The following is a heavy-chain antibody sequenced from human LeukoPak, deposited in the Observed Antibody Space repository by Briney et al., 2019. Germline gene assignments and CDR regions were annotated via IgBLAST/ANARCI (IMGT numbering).Heavy chain of an antibody. J-gene: IGHJ6*02. D-gene: IGHD3-9*01. CDR3: ARDEEYDILTRYYMYGMDV. CDR2: ISSSSSYI. CDR1: GFTFSSYS. Sequence: GGSLRLSCAASGFTFSSYSMNWVRQAPGKGLEWVSSISSSSSYIYYADSVKGRFTISRDNAKNSLYLQMNSLRAEDTAVYYCARDEEYDILTRYYMYGMDVWGQGTTVTVSS. V-gene: IGHV3-21*01.